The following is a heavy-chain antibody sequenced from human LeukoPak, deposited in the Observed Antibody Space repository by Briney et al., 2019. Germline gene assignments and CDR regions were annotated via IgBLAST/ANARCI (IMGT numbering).Heavy chain of an antibody. D-gene: IGHD1-14*01. CDR1: GGTFSSYT. V-gene: IGHV1-69*02. CDR3: ARAEEPGWFDP. J-gene: IGHJ5*02. Sequence: ASVKVSCKASGGTFSSYTISWVRQAPGQGLEWMGRIIPILGIANYAQKFQGRVAITADKSTSTAYMELSSLRSEDTAVYYCARAEEPGWFDPWGQGTLVTVSS. CDR2: IIPILGIA.